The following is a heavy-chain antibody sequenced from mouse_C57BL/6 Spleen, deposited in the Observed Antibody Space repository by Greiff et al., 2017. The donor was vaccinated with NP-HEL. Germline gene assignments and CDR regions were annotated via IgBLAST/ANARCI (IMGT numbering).Heavy chain of an antibody. CDR3: ARYYGSPYAMDY. CDR1: GYTFTSYW. CDR2: ILPNCGST. V-gene: IGHV1-64*01. J-gene: IGHJ4*01. D-gene: IGHD1-1*01. Sequence: VQLQQSGAELVKPGASVKLSCKASGYTFTSYWMHWVKQRPGQGLEWIGMILPNCGSTNNNEKFKSKATLTVAKASSKAYMQPSSLTSVDSAVYYCARYYGSPYAMDYWGQGTSVTVSS.